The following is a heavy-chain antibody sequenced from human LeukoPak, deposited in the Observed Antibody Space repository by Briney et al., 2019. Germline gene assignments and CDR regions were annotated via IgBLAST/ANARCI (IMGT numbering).Heavy chain of an antibody. D-gene: IGHD6-13*01. CDR2: ISDNGKAK. CDR1: GFTFSNYE. Sequence: GGSLNLSCAASGFTFSNYEMNWVRQTPGKGPEWVSFISDNGKAKSYVDSVRGRFIISRDNAKTSLFLQMSSLRVEDTAVYYCARARIAAPLLDYWSQGTLVTVSS. CDR3: ARARIAAPLLDY. V-gene: IGHV3-48*03. J-gene: IGHJ4*02.